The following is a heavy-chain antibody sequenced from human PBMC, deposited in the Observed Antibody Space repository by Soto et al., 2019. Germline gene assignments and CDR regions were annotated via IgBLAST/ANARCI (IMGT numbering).Heavy chain of an antibody. D-gene: IGHD3-16*02. CDR1: GFAFNSHS. J-gene: IGHJ6*02. V-gene: IGHV3-21*01. CDR2: ISISSGYI. Sequence: EVQLVESGGGLVKPGGSLRLSCAASGFAFNSHSMTWVRQAPGKGLEWVSSISISSGYIYDADSVRGRFTISRDNSKNSLYLEMNSLRVDDTAVYFCARAPLLSSRHVNSLYYYGMDVWGPGTTVTVAS. CDR3: ARAPLLSSRHVNSLYYYGMDV.